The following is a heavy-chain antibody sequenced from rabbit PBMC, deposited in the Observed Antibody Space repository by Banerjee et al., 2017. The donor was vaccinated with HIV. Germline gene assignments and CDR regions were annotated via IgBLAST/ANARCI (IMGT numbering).Heavy chain of an antibody. CDR3: ARIITIPYYFNL. D-gene: IGHD2-1*01. CDR1: GFSFSNGYV. V-gene: IGHV1S45*01. J-gene: IGHJ4*01. CDR2: INTISGDT. Sequence: QEQLEESGGDLVKPEGSLTLTCTASGFSFSNGYVMCWVRQAPGKGLEWIACINTISGDTVYATWAKGRFTISKASWTTVTLQMTSLTAADTASYFCARIITIPYYFNLWGQGTLVTVS.